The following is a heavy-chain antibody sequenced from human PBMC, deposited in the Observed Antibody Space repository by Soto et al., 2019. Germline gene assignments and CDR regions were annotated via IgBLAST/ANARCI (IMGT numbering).Heavy chain of an antibody. CDR3: TTDRILWFGVYTSAMDV. J-gene: IGHJ6*02. D-gene: IGHD3-10*01. V-gene: IGHV3-15*01. Sequence: EVQLVESGGGLVKPGGPLTLSCEGSGFTFRNAWMSWVRQAPGKGLEWVGRIKSKSDGETTDYAAHVKGRFTISRDDSRDTFYLRMSSLKREDTAVYYCTTDRILWFGVYTSAMDVWGQGTTVTVSS. CDR2: IKSKSDGETT. CDR1: GFTFRNAW.